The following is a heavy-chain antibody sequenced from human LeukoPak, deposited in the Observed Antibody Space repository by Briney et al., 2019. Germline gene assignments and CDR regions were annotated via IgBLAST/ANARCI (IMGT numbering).Heavy chain of an antibody. CDR2: IYSGGRI. CDR1: GFTVSSNY. D-gene: IGHD3-22*01. Sequence: GGSLRLSCAASGFTVSSNYMTWVRQAPGKGLEWVSLIYSGGRIDYADSVKGRFNISRDHSNNTLYLQMNSLRVEDTAVYYCASSLRAYSYETTGYYRYGLDVWGQGTTVTVSS. CDR3: ASSLRAYSYETTGYYRYGLDV. J-gene: IGHJ6*02. V-gene: IGHV3-66*01.